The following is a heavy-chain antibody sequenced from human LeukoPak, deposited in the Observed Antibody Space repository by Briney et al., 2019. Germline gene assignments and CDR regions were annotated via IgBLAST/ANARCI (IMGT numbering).Heavy chain of an antibody. CDR3: ARNDWIAGGSSEIGWFDP. J-gene: IGHJ5*02. D-gene: IGHD6-6*01. CDR2: MNPNSGNT. V-gene: IGHV1-8*01. Sequence: GASVKVSCKASGYTFTSYDINWVRQATGQGLEWMGWMNPNSGNTGYAQKFQGRVTMTRNTSISTAYMELSSLRSEDTAVYYCARNDWIAGGSSEIGWFDPWGQGTLVTVSS. CDR1: GYTFTSYD.